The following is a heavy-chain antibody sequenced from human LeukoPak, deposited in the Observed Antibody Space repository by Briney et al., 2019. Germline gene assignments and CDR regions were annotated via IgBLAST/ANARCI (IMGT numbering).Heavy chain of an antibody. CDR3: ASQTLSAGSHYLYYFGVDV. CDR1: GYTFTSYA. V-gene: IGHV1-3*01. J-gene: IGHJ6*02. D-gene: IGHD1-14*01. Sequence: ASVKVSCKASGYTFTSYAMHWVRQAPGQRLEWMGWINAGNGNTKYSQKTQDRVTITRDTSASTTYMELRSLRSEDTAVYFCASQTLSAGSHYLYYFGVDVWGQGTTVTVSS. CDR2: INAGNGNT.